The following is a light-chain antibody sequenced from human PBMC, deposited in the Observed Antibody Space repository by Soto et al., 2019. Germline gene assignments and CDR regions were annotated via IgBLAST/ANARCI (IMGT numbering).Light chain of an antibody. CDR1: SSNMGNGYD. CDR2: GNN. V-gene: IGLV1-40*01. CDR3: QSYDSSLSGSYV. J-gene: IGLJ1*01. Sequence: QSVLTQPPSVSGAPGQRVTISCTGSSSNMGNGYDVHWYQQLPGRAPKLLIYGNNKRPSGVPDRFSGSKSGSSASLAITGLQPEDEADYYCQSYDSSLSGSYVFGSGTQLTVL.